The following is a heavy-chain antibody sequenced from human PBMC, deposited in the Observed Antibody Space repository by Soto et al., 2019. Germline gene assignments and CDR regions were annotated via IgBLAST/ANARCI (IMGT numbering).Heavy chain of an antibody. CDR1: GGSLTGYY. V-gene: IGHV4-34*01. Sequence: QVQLQQWGAGLLKPSETLSLTCTVNGGSLTGYYWSWIRQPPGKGLEWIGEVKGGGSTNYSPSLRGRVSISADPSKNHFSLRLNSVTAADTAVYFCARGQEGIVATHWDQGALVTVSS. CDR3: ARGQEGIVATH. D-gene: IGHD5-12*01. J-gene: IGHJ4*02. CDR2: VKGGGST.